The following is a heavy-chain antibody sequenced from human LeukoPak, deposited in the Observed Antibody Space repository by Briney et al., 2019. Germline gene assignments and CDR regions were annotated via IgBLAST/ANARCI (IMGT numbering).Heavy chain of an antibody. V-gene: IGHV3-23*01. CDR2: IIGSVGGT. D-gene: IGHD2-15*01. CDR1: GFTFSSYA. CDR3: AKSIVVVVAVYYFDY. Sequence: GGSLRLSCAASGFTFSSYAMSWVRQAPGKGLEWVSTIIGSVGGTYYADSVEGRFTISRDNSKNTLYLQMNSLRAEDTAVYYCAKSIVVVVAVYYFDYWGQGTLVTVSS. J-gene: IGHJ4*02.